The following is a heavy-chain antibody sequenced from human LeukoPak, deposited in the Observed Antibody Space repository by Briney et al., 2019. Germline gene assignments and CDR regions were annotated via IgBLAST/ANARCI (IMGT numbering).Heavy chain of an antibody. CDR2: ISSSSSYI. CDR1: GFTFSSYS. J-gene: IGHJ6*02. Sequence: SGGSLRLSCAASGFTFSSYSMNWVRQAPGKGLEWVSSISSSSSYIYYADSVKGRFTISRDNAKNSLYLQMNSLRAEDTALYHCARVGPTWTTSGDYYYGMDVWGQGTTVTVSS. CDR3: ARVGPTWTTSGDYYYGMDV. D-gene: IGHD4-11*01. V-gene: IGHV3-21*04.